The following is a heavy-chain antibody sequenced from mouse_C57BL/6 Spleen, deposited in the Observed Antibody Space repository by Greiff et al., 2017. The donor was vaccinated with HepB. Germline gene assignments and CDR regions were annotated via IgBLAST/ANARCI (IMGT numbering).Heavy chain of an antibody. CDR3: ARSAYYSNPYAMDY. D-gene: IGHD2-5*01. CDR1: GYTFTSYW. V-gene: IGHV1-64*01. Sequence: VQLQQSGAELVKPGASVKLSCKASGYTFTSYWMHWVKQRPGQGLEWIGMIHPNSGSTNYNEKFKSKATLTVDISSSTAYMQLSSLTSEDSAVYYCARSAYYSNPYAMDYWGQGTSVTVSS. CDR2: IHPNSGST. J-gene: IGHJ4*01.